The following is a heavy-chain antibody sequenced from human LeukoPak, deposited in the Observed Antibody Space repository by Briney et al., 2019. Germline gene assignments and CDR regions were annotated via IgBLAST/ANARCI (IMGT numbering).Heavy chain of an antibody. J-gene: IGHJ4*02. Sequence: SGGSLRLSCAASRFTFSNYAMSWVRRAAGKGLEWVSGITGNGVSKYYAASVKGRFTISRDNPKNTLYLQMNSLRAEDTAVYYCAQAQGVAAAGSTIPLWGQGTLVTVSP. CDR1: RFTFSNYA. D-gene: IGHD6-13*01. V-gene: IGHV3-23*01. CDR3: AQAQGVAAAGSTIPL. CDR2: ITGNGVSK.